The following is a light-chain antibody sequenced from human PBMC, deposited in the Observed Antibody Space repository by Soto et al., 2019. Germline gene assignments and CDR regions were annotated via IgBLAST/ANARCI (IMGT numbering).Light chain of an antibody. V-gene: IGLV2-23*02. J-gene: IGLJ2*01. CDR1: SSDVGSYNL. Sequence: QAVVTQPASVSGSPGQSITISCTGTSSDVGSYNLVSWYQQHPGKAPKLMIYEVSKRPSGVSNRFSGSKSGNTASLTISGLQAEDEADYYCCSYAGSYVVFDGGTKVTVL. CDR2: EVS. CDR3: CSYAGSYVV.